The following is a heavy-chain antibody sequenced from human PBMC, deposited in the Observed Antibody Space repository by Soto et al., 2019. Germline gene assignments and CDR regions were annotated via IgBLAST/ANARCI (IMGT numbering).Heavy chain of an antibody. V-gene: IGHV1-3*01. CDR1: GYNFKDYS. Sequence: ASVKVSCKASGYNFKDYSMHWVRQAPGQRLEWMGWINPGNGNTEYAQKFQGRVTFSRDTSVSTVNMELSSLRSEDTAVYYCARDPSYCTNGVCLGPGVSDYYGMDVWGQGTTVTVSS. D-gene: IGHD2-8*01. J-gene: IGHJ6*02. CDR3: ARDPSYCTNGVCLGPGVSDYYGMDV. CDR2: INPGNGNT.